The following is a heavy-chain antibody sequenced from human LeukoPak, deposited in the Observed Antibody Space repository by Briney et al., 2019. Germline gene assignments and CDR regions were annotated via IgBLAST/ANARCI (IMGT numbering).Heavy chain of an antibody. CDR2: IVGSGSNT. CDR1: GFTFSNYA. Sequence: GGSLRLSCAASGFTFSNYAMSWVRQAPGKGLGWVSAIVGSGSNTYYADSVKGRFTISRDNPKNTLYLQMNSLRADDTAVYYCAMWGDYDILTGYYDSDYWGQGTLVTVSS. J-gene: IGHJ4*02. D-gene: IGHD3-9*01. CDR3: AMWGDYDILTGYYDSDY. V-gene: IGHV3-23*01.